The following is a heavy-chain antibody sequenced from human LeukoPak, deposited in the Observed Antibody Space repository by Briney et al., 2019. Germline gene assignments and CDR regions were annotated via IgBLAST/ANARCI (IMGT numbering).Heavy chain of an antibody. D-gene: IGHD1-26*01. Sequence: ASVKVSCKASGYTFTSYGISWVRQAPGQGLEWMGWISAYNGNTNYAQKLQGRVTTTTDTSTSTAYMELRSLRSDDTAVYYCARVDGGSYYGHYFDYWGQGTLVTVSS. J-gene: IGHJ4*02. V-gene: IGHV1-18*01. CDR1: GYTFTSYG. CDR3: ARVDGGSYYGHYFDY. CDR2: ISAYNGNT.